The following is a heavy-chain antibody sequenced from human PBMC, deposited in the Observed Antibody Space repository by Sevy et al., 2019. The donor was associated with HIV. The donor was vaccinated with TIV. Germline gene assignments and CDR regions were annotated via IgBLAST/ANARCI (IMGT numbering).Heavy chain of an antibody. CDR1: GFTFSDYY. V-gene: IGHV3-11*06. Sequence: GGSLRLSCAASGFTFSDYYMSWIRQAPGKGLEWVSDISSGSTYTEYADSVKGRITISRDNAKNSLYLQMNSLRVEDTAVYYCARDRRNYAGQYFDYWGQGTLVTVSS. CDR2: ISSGSTYT. D-gene: IGHD1-7*01. J-gene: IGHJ4*02. CDR3: ARDRRNYAGQYFDY.